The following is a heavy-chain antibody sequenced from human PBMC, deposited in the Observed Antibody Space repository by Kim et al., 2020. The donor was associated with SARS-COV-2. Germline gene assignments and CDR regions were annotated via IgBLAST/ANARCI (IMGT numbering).Heavy chain of an antibody. J-gene: IGHJ6*02. D-gene: IGHD2-2*01. CDR1: GGSFSGYY. V-gene: IGHV4-34*01. Sequence: SETLSLTCAVYGGSFSGYYWSWIRQPPGKGLEWIGEINHSGSTNYNPSLKSRVTISVDTSKNQFSLKLSSVTAADTAVYYCARWGCSSTSCYGHRRYYYYYYGMDVWGQGTTVTVSS. CDR3: ARWGCSSTSCYGHRRYYYYYYGMDV. CDR2: INHSGST.